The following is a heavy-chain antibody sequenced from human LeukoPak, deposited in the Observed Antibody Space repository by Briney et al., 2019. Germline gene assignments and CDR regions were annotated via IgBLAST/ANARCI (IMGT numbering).Heavy chain of an antibody. Sequence: ASVKVSCKTSGYNFILYGISWVRQAPGQGPEWMGWISTSTGDTKYTQKFQGRVTLTTDTSTTTAYVELRSLRSDDTAVYYCARDLLQYFDWLTMAGYWGQGTLVSVSS. D-gene: IGHD3-9*01. CDR3: ARDLLQYFDWLTMAGY. CDR1: GYNFILYG. CDR2: ISTSTGDT. V-gene: IGHV1-18*01. J-gene: IGHJ4*02.